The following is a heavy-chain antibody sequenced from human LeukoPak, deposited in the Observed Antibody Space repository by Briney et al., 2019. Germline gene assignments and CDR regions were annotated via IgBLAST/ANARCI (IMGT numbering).Heavy chain of an antibody. CDR2: ISGSGGST. CDR3: AKDTYSGSYRLDY. CDR1: GFTFSSYA. J-gene: IGHJ4*02. D-gene: IGHD1-26*01. V-gene: IGHV3-23*01. Sequence: GGSLRLSCAASGFTFSSYAMSWVRQAPGKGLEWVSVISGSGGSTYYADSVKGRFTISRDNSKNTLYLQMNSLRAEDTAVYYCAKDTYSGSYRLDYWGQGTLVTASS.